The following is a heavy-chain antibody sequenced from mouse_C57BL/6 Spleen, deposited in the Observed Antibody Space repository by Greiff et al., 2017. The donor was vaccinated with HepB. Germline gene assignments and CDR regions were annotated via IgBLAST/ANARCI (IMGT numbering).Heavy chain of an antibody. CDR3: ALYDGYYHYFDY. Sequence: EVKLQESGAELVKPGASVKLSCTASGFNIKDYYMHWVKQRTEQGLEWIGRIDPEDGETKYAPKFQGKATITADTSSNTAYLQLSSLTSEDTAVYYCALYDGYYHYFDYWGQGTTLTVSS. J-gene: IGHJ2*01. CDR2: IDPEDGET. CDR1: GFNIKDYY. V-gene: IGHV14-2*01. D-gene: IGHD2-3*01.